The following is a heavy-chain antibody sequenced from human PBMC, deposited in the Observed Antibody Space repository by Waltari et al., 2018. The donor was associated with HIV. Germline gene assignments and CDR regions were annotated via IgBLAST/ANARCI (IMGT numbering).Heavy chain of an antibody. CDR1: GYTFASYD. V-gene: IGHV1-8*01. CDR2: MNPNRGNT. CDR3: ARARSGWYAPHMDV. D-gene: IGHD6-19*01. J-gene: IGHJ6*02. Sequence: QVHLVQSGAEVKRPGASVKVSCKTSGYTFASYDVNWVRQATGQGLEWMGWMNPNRGNTGYAQRFQGRVTMTRNTSISTAYMELSSLRSGDTAVYYCARARSGWYAPHMDVWGQGTPVTVSS.